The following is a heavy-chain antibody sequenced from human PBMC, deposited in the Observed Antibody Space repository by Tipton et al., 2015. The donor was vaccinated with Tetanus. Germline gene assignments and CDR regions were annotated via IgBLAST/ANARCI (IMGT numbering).Heavy chain of an antibody. CDR1: GFIFSDYY. J-gene: IGHJ4*02. V-gene: IGHV3-11*04. Sequence: SLRLSCSASGFIFSDYYMSWIRKAPGRGLEWLSFISGDGSTIHYADSVKGRFTVSRDNAKNTLYVQMNSLRAEDTGVYYCARGRDGFHGYFDYWGQGALVTVSS. CDR2: ISGDGSTI. CDR3: ARGRDGFHGYFDY. D-gene: IGHD5-24*01.